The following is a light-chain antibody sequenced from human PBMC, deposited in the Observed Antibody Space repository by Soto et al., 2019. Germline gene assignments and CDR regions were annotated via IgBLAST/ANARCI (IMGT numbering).Light chain of an antibody. CDR3: QQYLTSPKT. Sequence: IVLTQSPDTLSLSPWERATLSCRASQSVSSSNFAWYQQKPAQAPRLLIYGASRRAPGIPERFSGSGSGTDFTLTISRLEPEDFAVYYCQQYLTSPKTFGQGTKVDIK. CDR2: GAS. CDR1: QSVSSSN. J-gene: IGKJ1*01. V-gene: IGKV3-20*01.